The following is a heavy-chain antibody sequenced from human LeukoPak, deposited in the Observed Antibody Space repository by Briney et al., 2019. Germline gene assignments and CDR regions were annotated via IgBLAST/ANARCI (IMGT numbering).Heavy chain of an antibody. CDR3: ARQTGSGLFILP. Sequence: PSETLSLTCTVSGVSISSSNSYWGWIRQPPGKGLEWIGSIYYSGNTYYNASLKSQVSISIDTSRNQFSLRLTSVTAADAAVYYCARQTGSGLFILPGGQGTLVTVSS. D-gene: IGHD3/OR15-3a*01. V-gene: IGHV4-39*01. J-gene: IGHJ4*02. CDR1: GVSISSSNSY. CDR2: IYYSGNT.